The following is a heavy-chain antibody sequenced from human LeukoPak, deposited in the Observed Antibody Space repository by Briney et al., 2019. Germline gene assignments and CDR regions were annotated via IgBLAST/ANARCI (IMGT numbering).Heavy chain of an antibody. D-gene: IGHD2-15*01. Sequence: GGSLRLSCAASGFTFSDYYMSWIRQAPGKGLEWVSSISRSGSTKYYAASVKGRFTISRDNAKNSLFLQMNSLRAEDTAVYYCARVLRYCSGGNCYSGGLGYMDVWGKGATVTISS. V-gene: IGHV3-11*01. CDR2: ISRSGSTK. CDR1: GFTFSDYY. J-gene: IGHJ6*03. CDR3: ARVLRYCSGGNCYSGGLGYMDV.